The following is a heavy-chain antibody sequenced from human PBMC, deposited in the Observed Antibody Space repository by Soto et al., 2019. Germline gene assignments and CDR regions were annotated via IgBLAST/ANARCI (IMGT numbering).Heavy chain of an antibody. V-gene: IGHV4-39*01. CDR2: IYYSGST. CDR3: ARLGYSSSLSEYYYYYGMDV. D-gene: IGHD6-13*01. J-gene: IGHJ6*02. Sequence: PSETLSLTCTVSGGSISSSSYYWGWIRQPPGKGLEWIGSIYYSGSTYYNPSLKSRVTISVDTSKNQFSLKLSPVTAADTAVYYCARLGYSSSLSEYYYYYGMDVWGQGTTVTVSS. CDR1: GGSISSSSYY.